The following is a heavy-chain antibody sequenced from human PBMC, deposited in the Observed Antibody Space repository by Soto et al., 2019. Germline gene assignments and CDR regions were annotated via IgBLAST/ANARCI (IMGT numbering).Heavy chain of an antibody. CDR2: INPSGGGT. Sequence: ASVKVSCKASGYTFTSYYMHWVRQAPGQGLEWMGIINPSGGGTTYAQKFQGRVTMTRDTSTTTFYMQLSSLGSEDTAVYYCARDMNSGSVIDYWGQGTLVTVSS. CDR3: ARDMNSGSVIDY. J-gene: IGHJ4*02. V-gene: IGHV1-46*01. D-gene: IGHD3-10*01. CDR1: GYTFTSYY.